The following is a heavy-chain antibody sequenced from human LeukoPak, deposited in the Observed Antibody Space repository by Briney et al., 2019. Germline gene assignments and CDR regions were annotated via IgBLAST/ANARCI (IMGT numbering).Heavy chain of an antibody. CDR1: GGSISSSSSY. CDR3: ARLTVVSLGDAFDI. CDR2: IYYSGST. J-gene: IGHJ3*02. Sequence: PSETLSLTCTVSGGSISSSSSYWGWIRQPPGKGLEWIGNIYYSGSTYYNPSLKSRVTISVDTSKNQSSLRLSSVTAADTAVYFCARLTVVSLGDAFDIWGHGTMVTVSS. V-gene: IGHV4-39*01. D-gene: IGHD3-22*01.